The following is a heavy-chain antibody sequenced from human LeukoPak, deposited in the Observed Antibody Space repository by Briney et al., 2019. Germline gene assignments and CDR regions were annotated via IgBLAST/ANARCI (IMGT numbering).Heavy chain of an antibody. V-gene: IGHV4-39*01. CDR1: GGSISSSSYY. D-gene: IGHD3-10*01. CDR3: ARQNVLLWFGEG. Sequence: PSETLSLTCTVSGGSISSSSYYWGWIRQPPGKGLEWIGSIYYSGSTYYNPSLKSRDTISVDTSKNQFSLKLSSVTAADTAVYYCARQNVLLWFGEGWGQGTLVTVSS. CDR2: IYYSGST. J-gene: IGHJ4*02.